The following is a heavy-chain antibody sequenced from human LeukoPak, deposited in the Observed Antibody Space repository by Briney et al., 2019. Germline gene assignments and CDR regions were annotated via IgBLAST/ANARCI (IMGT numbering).Heavy chain of an antibody. J-gene: IGHJ4*02. V-gene: IGHV1-46*01. CDR2: INPSGCIT. D-gene: IGHD3-22*01. CDR3: ARAGYDSSGYYSY. Sequence: ASLKVSYGASVYTFTTYYMHGVPHTPRQGLEGVGIINPSGCITSYAQNFQGRVTMTRDTSTSTVYMELSSLRSEDTAVYYCARAGYDSSGYYSYWGQGTLVTVSS. CDR1: VYTFTTYY.